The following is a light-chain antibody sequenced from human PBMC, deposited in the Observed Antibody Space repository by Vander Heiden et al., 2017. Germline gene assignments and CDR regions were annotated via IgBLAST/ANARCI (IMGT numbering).Light chain of an antibody. CDR3: QSYDSSLSGYV. CDR2: GNS. V-gene: IGLV1-40*01. J-gene: IGLJ1*01. CDR1: SSNIGAGYD. Sequence: QSVLTRPPSVSWAPGQRVPISCTGSSSNIGAGYDVHWYQQLPGTAPKLLIYGNSNRPSGVPDRFSGSKSGTSASLAITGLQAEDEADYYCQSYDSSLSGYVFGTGTKVTVL.